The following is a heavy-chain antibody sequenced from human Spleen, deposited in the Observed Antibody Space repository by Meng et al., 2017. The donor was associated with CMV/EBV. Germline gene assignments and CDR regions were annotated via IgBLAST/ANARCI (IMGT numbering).Heavy chain of an antibody. CDR1: GFPVSINY. CDR2: IYSEGGT. Sequence: LSLTCAASGFPVSINYMSWVRQAPGRGLEWVSVIYSEGGTYYADSVKGRFSISRDNSKNTLYLQMNSLRAEDTAVYYCASSVDTYGRYGMDVWGQGTTVTVSS. CDR3: ASSVDTYGRYGMDV. D-gene: IGHD5-18*01. J-gene: IGHJ6*02. V-gene: IGHV3-53*01.